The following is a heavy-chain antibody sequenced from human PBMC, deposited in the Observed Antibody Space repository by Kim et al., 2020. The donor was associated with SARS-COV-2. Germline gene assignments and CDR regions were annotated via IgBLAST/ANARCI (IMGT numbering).Heavy chain of an antibody. V-gene: IGHV4-39*07. CDR3: ARGATHLSGWYFWLDP. D-gene: IGHD6-19*01. CDR2: IYYSGST. J-gene: IGHJ5*02. CDR1: GGSISSSSYY. Sequence: SETLSLTCTVSGGSISSSSYYWGWIRQPPGKGLEWIGSIYYSGSTYYNPSLKSRVTISVDTSKNQFSLKLSSVTAADTAVYYCARGATHLSGWYFWLDPWGQGTLVTVSS.